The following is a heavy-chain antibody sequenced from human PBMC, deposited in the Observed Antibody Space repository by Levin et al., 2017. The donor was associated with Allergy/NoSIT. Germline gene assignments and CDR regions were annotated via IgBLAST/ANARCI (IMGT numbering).Heavy chain of an antibody. J-gene: IGHJ6*02. CDR3: ATGQRWLSIQTYYYYGMDV. Sequence: RAGGSLRLSCAASGFTFSSYAMSWVRQAPGKGLEWVSAISGSGGSTYYADSVKGRFTISRDNSKNTLYLQMNSLRAEDTAVYYCATGQRWLSIQTYYYYGMDVWGQGTTVTVSS. CDR1: GFTFSSYA. CDR2: ISGSGGST. V-gene: IGHV3-23*01. D-gene: IGHD3-22*01.